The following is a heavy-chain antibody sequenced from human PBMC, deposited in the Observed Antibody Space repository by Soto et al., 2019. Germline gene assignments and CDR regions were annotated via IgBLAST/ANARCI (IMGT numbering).Heavy chain of an antibody. CDR2: IWHDGSNK. J-gene: IGHJ4*02. Sequence: QVQLVESGGGVVQPGRSLRLSCAASGFTFSSYGMHWVRQAPGKGLEWVAIIWHDGSNKYYADSVKGRFTISRDNSKNPVYLQMDSLRAEDTAVDYCARNGGHFRSDFWGQGSVVTVSS. CDR3: ARNGGHFRSDF. CDR1: GFTFSSYG. D-gene: IGHD2-21*02. V-gene: IGHV3-33*01.